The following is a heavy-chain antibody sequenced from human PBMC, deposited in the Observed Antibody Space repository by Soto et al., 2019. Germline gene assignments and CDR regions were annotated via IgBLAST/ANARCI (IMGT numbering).Heavy chain of an antibody. J-gene: IGHJ6*02. CDR3: ARGRLLFWGGYQGMDV. D-gene: IGHD3-3*01. V-gene: IGHV4-34*01. CDR2: INHSGST. CDR1: GGSFSGYY. Sequence: SETLSLTCAVYGGSFSGYYWSWIRQPPGKGLEWIGEINHSGSTNYNPSLKSRVTISVDTSKNQFSLKLSSVTAADTAVYYCARGRLLFWGGYQGMDVWGQGTTVTVSS.